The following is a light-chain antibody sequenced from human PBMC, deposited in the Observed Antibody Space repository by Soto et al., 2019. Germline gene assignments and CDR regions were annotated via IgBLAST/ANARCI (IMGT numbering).Light chain of an antibody. Sequence: EIVMTQSPATLSVSPGERVTLSCRASRSISNNLAWYQHKPGRAPRVLIYDAFTRATGVPVRFSGSGSGTEFTLTISSLQSDDFAVYYCQQYNNWPPKHTFGQGTKLEIK. CDR3: QQYNNWPPKHT. CDR2: DAF. CDR1: RSISNN. J-gene: IGKJ2*01. V-gene: IGKV3-15*01.